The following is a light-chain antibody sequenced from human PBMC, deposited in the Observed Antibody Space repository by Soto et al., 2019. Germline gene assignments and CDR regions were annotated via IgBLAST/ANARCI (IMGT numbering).Light chain of an antibody. CDR1: QSVSSN. CDR2: GAS. Sequence: EIVMPQSPAPLSVSPGERATLSCRASQSVSSNLAWYQQKPGQAPRLLISGASTRATGIPARFSGSGSGTEVTLTISSLQSEDVAVYYCQQYNNWPLLTFGGGTKVEIK. CDR3: QQYNNWPLLT. V-gene: IGKV3-15*01. J-gene: IGKJ4*01.